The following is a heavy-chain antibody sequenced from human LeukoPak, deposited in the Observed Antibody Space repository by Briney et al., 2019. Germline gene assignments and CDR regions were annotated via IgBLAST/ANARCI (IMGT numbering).Heavy chain of an antibody. CDR1: GFTFSNCG. CDR2: IFYDGSKE. CDR3: ARDQALYFSYGDY. J-gene: IGHJ4*02. D-gene: IGHD2/OR15-2a*01. Sequence: GGSLRLSCAASGFTFSNCGMHWVRQAPGKGLEWLAAIFYDGSKEHYADTVKGRFTISRDNSKNTLYLQVNSLTADDTAVYYCARDQALYFSYGDYWGQGTLVTVSS. V-gene: IGHV3-33*01.